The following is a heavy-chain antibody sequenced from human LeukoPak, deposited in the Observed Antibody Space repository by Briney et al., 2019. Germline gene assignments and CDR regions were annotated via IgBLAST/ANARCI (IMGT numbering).Heavy chain of an antibody. V-gene: IGHV4-4*08. CDR1: GGSISSYY. CDR3: ASESSGSPPHGYNYYMDV. Sequence: SETLSLTCTVSGGSISSYYWSWIRQPPGKGLEWIGYIYHSGSTYYNPSLKSRVTISVDTSKNQFSLKLSSVTAADTAVYYCASESSGSPPHGYNYYMDVWGKGTTVTIPS. CDR2: IYHSGST. D-gene: IGHD3-10*01. J-gene: IGHJ6*03.